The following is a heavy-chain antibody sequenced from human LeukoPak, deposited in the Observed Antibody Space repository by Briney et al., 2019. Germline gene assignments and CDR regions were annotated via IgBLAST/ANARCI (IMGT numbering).Heavy chain of an antibody. CDR1: GYTFTGYY. V-gene: IGHV1-2*02. CDR2: INPNSGGT. J-gene: IGHJ6*02. Sequence: ASVKVSCKASGYTFTGYYMHWVRQAPGQGLEWMGWINPNSGGTNYAQKFQGRVTMTRDTSISTAYMELSSLRSEDTAVYYCARGWGIVATTGYYYYGMDVWAKGPRSPSP. D-gene: IGHD5-12*01. CDR3: ARGWGIVATTGYYYYGMDV.